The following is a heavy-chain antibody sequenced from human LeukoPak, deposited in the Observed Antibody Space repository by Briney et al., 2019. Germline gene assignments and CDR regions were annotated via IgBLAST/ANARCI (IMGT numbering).Heavy chain of an antibody. D-gene: IGHD5-12*01. CDR1: GFTFSSYE. V-gene: IGHV3-48*03. J-gene: IGHJ6*02. Sequence: GGSLRLSCAASGFTFSSYEMNWVRQAPGKGLEWVSYISSSGSTIYYADSVKGRFTISRDNAKSSLYLQMNSLRAEDTAVYYCARDTLYSGYDPSSPVYYYYYGMDVWGQGTTVTVSS. CDR2: ISSSGSTI. CDR3: ARDTLYSGYDPSSPVYYYYYGMDV.